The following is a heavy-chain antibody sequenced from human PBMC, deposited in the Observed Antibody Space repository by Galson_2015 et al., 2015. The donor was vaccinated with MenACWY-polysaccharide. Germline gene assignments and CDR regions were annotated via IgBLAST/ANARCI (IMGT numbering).Heavy chain of an antibody. V-gene: IGHV1-2*02. D-gene: IGHD3-22*01. CDR3: ARGGSAYDYGY. CDR2: INPNSGGT. J-gene: IGHJ4*02. Sequence: SVKVSCKASGYTFSGYHIHWVRQAPGQGLEWMGWINPNSGGTNFAQKFQDRVTMTRDTSISTAYMELSRLRSDDTALYYCARGGSAYDYGYWGQGTLVTVSS. CDR1: GYTFSGYH.